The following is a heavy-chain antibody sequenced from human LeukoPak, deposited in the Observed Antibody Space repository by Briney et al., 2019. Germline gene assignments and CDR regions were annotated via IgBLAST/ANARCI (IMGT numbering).Heavy chain of an antibody. J-gene: IGHJ3*02. CDR1: GGSISSSNW. V-gene: IGHV4-4*02. CDR2: IYHSGST. CDR3: ARELSSSRAFDI. Sequence: SETLPLTCAVSGGSISSSNWWSWVRQPPGKGLEWIGEIYHSGSTNYNPSLKSRVTISVDKSKNQFSLKLSSVTAADTAVYYCARELSSSRAFDIWGQGTMVTVSS.